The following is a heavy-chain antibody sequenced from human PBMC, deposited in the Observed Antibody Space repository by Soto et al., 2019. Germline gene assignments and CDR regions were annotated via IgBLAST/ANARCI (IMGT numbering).Heavy chain of an antibody. D-gene: IGHD3-16*01. V-gene: IGHV4-39*01. CDR2: IYYSGST. CDR1: GDSVSSSSYY. CDR3: ASYEVVGEPPAPYYYYYMDV. Sequence: SETLSLTCTVSGDSVSSSSYYWDWIRQPPGKGLEWIASIYYSGSTYYKPSLKSRVTISVDTSKNQFSLRLSSVTAADTAIYYCASYEVVGEPPAPYYYYYMDVWGKGTTVTVSS. J-gene: IGHJ6*03.